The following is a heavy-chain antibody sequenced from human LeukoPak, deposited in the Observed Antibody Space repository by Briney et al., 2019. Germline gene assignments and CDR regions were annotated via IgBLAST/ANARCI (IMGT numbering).Heavy chain of an antibody. D-gene: IGHD5-12*01. J-gene: IGHJ4*02. V-gene: IGHV1-18*01. Sequence: ASVKVSCKASGYSFTSYGISWVRQAPGQGLEWMGWISAYNGNTNYAQKLQGRVTMTTDTSTSTAYMELRSLRSDDTAVYYCARHVSAYGTFDHWGQGTLVTVSS. CDR3: ARHVSAYGTFDH. CDR2: ISAYNGNT. CDR1: GYSFTSYG.